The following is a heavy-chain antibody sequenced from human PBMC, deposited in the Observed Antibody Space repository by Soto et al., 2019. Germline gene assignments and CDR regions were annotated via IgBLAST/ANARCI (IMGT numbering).Heavy chain of an antibody. V-gene: IGHV4-59*08. CDR3: ARLEGLATISYYFDY. J-gene: IGHJ4*02. CDR1: GGSIGNYL. Sequence: SETLSLTCAVSGGSIGNYLWSWIRQTPGKGLEWIGYVYYTGNTNYNPSLESRVTVSVDPSKNQFSLNLSSMTAADTAVYYCARLEGLATISYYFDYWGQGALVTVSS. D-gene: IGHD3-9*01. CDR2: VYYTGNT.